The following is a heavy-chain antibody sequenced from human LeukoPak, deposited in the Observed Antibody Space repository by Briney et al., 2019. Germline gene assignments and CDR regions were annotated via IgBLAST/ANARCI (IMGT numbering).Heavy chain of an antibody. CDR2: IYHSGST. D-gene: IGHD3-16*01. J-gene: IGHJ6*03. Sequence: PSETLSLTCTVSGYSISRGYSWGWIRQPPGKGLEWIGNIYHSGSTNYSPSLKSRVTISVDTSKNQFSLKLSSVTAADTAMYYCARVKDPGGYYYYYYMDVWGKGTTVTVSS. V-gene: IGHV4-38-2*02. CDR1: GYSISRGYS. CDR3: ARVKDPGGYYYYYYMDV.